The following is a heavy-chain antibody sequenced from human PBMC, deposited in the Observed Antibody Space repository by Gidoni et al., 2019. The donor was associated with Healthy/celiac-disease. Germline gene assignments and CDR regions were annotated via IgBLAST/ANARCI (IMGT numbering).Heavy chain of an antibody. CDR3: ARERQQLVRSCWFDP. CDR2: IIPIFGTA. V-gene: IGHV1-69*01. J-gene: IGHJ5*02. D-gene: IGHD6-13*01. CDR1: GGTFSSYA. Sequence: QVQLVQSGAEVQQPGSSVKVSCKASGGTFSSYAISWVRQAPGQGLEWMGGIIPIFGTANYAQKCQGRVTITADESTSTAYMELSSLRSEDTAVYYCARERQQLVRSCWFDPWGQGTLVTVSS.